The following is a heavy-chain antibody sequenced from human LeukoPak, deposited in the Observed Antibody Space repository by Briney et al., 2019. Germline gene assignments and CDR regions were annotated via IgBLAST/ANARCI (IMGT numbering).Heavy chain of an antibody. CDR1: GGSISSGTYY. Sequence: PSETLSLTCTVSGGSISSGTYYWSWIRQPAGKGLEWIGRMYTSGSTNYNPSRKSRVTISVDTSKNQFSLKLTSVTAADTAVYYCARDAAAATHYYYYMDVWGKGTTVTVSS. D-gene: IGHD2-2*01. CDR3: ARDAAAATHYYYYMDV. J-gene: IGHJ6*03. CDR2: MYTSGST. V-gene: IGHV4-61*02.